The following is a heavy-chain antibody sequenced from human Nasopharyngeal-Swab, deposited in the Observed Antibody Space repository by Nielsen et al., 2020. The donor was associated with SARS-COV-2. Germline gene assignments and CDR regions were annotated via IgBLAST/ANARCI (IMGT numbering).Heavy chain of an antibody. CDR3: AAPLTGLHY. CDR2: IYASGDT. D-gene: IGHD1-20*01. V-gene: IGHV3-53*01. Sequence: GESLKISCAASGFTVTNNYMTWVRQVPGKGLEWISHIYASGDTHTADAVKGRFTISGDSSENTLYLEMNNLTPDDTATYYCAAPLTGLHYWGQGTLVTVSS. CDR1: GFTVTNNY. J-gene: IGHJ4*02.